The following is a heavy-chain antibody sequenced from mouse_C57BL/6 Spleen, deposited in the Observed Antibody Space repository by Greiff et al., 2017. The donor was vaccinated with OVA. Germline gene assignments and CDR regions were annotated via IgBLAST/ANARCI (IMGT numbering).Heavy chain of an antibody. V-gene: IGHV3-6*01. J-gene: IGHJ2*01. Sequence: QLVESGPGLVKPSQSLSLTCSVTGYSITSGYYWNWIRQFPGNKLEWMGYISYDGSNNYNPSLKNRISITRDTSKNQFFLKLNSVTTEDTATYYCARGGFFDYWGQGTTLTVSS. CDR2: ISYDGSN. CDR1: GYSITSGYY. CDR3: ARGGFFDY.